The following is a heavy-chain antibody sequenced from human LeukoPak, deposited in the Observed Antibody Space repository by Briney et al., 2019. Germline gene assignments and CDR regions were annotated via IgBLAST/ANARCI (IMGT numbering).Heavy chain of an antibody. CDR1: GGSISSSNW. CDR3: ARALFDYGDPLGRKYYFDY. V-gene: IGHV4-4*02. CDR2: IYHSGST. J-gene: IGHJ4*02. Sequence: PSETLSLTCAVSGGSISSSNWWSWVRQPPGKGLEWIGEIYHSGSTNYNPSLKSRVTISVDKSKNQFSLKLSSVTAADTAVYYCARALFDYGDPLGRKYYFDYWGQGTLVTVSS. D-gene: IGHD4-17*01.